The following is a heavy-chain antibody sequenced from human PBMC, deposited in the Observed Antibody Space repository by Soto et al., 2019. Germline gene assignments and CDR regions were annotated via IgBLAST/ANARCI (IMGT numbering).Heavy chain of an antibody. CDR1: GYTFTSYY. Sequence: ASVKVSCKASGYTFTSYYMHWVRQAPGQGLEWMGIINPSGGSTSYSQKFQGRVTMTRDTSTSTVYMELSSLRSEDTAVYYCARDDGITGTTKGGFDYWGQGTLVTVSS. V-gene: IGHV1-46*01. CDR2: INPSGGST. D-gene: IGHD1-20*01. CDR3: ARDDGITGTTKGGFDY. J-gene: IGHJ4*02.